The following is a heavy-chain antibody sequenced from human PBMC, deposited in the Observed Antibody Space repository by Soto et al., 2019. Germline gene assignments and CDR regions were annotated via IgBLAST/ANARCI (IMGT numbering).Heavy chain of an antibody. CDR3: AREGGIVGATKGFDY. J-gene: IGHJ4*02. V-gene: IGHV1-46*01. Sequence: ASVKVSCKASGGTFSSYAISWVRQAPGQGLEWMGIINPSGGSTSYAQKFQGRVTMTRDTSTSTVYMELSSLRSEDTAVYYCAREGGIVGATKGFDYWGQGTLVTVSS. CDR1: GGTFSSYA. CDR2: INPSGGST. D-gene: IGHD1-26*01.